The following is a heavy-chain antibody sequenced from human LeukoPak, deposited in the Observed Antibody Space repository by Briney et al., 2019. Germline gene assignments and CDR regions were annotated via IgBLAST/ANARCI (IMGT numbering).Heavy chain of an antibody. J-gene: IGHJ6*03. D-gene: IGHD2-2*01. CDR1: GFTFSGSA. CDR2: IRSKANSYAT. CDR3: TRQEDIVVVPAPNYYYYYYMDV. Sequence: PGGSLRLSCAASGFTFSGSAMHWVRQAPGKGLEWVGRIRSKANSYATAYAASVKGRFTISRDDSKNTAYLQMNSLKTEDTAVYYCTRQEDIVVVPAPNYYYYYYMDVWGKGTTVTVSS. V-gene: IGHV3-73*01.